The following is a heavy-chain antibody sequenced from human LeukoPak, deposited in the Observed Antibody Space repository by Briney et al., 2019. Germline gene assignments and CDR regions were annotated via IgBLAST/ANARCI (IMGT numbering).Heavy chain of an antibody. CDR3: AKVLTYNYYAMDV. D-gene: IGHD3-16*01. CDR1: GFTFSNFD. CDR2: ISYDERNK. J-gene: IGHJ6*02. V-gene: IGHV3-30*18. Sequence: GRSLRLSCAASGFTFSNFDMHWVRQAPGKGLEWVALISYDERNKYYADSVKGRFTIARDNSKNTLYLEMNRLRAEDTAMYFCAKVLTYNYYAMDVWGQGSTVTVSS.